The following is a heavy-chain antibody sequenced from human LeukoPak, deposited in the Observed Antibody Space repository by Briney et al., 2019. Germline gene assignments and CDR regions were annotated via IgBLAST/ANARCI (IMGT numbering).Heavy chain of an antibody. CDR2: IYHSGKT. V-gene: IGHV4-38-2*02. J-gene: IGHJ6*03. Sequence: SETLSLTCNVSGYSISSGYNWGWIRQPPGKGLEWIGSIYHSGKTYYNPSLKSRVTISVDTSKNQFSLKLSSVTAADTAVYYCARGDAQLWQNYYYYMDVWGKGTTVTVSS. CDR3: ARGDAQLWQNYYYYMDV. D-gene: IGHD5-18*01. CDR1: GYSISSGYN.